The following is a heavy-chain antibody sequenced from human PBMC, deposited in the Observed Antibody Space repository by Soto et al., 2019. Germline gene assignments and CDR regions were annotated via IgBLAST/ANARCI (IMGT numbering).Heavy chain of an antibody. Sequence: LRLSCAASGFTFSSYSISWVRQAPGKGLEWVSAISGRGGSTYYADSVKGRVTISRDNSKNTLYLQMNSLRAEDTAVYYCAKEPLSLYSAFWSGYLTPYYFGYWGQGTLVTVSS. CDR2: ISGRGGST. V-gene: IGHV3-23*01. D-gene: IGHD3-3*01. CDR1: GFTFSSYS. CDR3: AKEPLSLYSAFWSGYLTPYYFGY. J-gene: IGHJ4*02.